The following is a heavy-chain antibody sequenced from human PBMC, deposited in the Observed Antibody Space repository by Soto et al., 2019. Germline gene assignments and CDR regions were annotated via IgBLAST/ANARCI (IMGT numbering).Heavy chain of an antibody. V-gene: IGHV4-34*01. CDR2: INHSGST. CDR3: ARSMYNWNDNRPYYFDY. J-gene: IGHJ4*02. CDR1: GGSFSGYY. D-gene: IGHD1-1*01. Sequence: SETLSLTCAVSGGSFSGYYWTWIRQPPGKGLEWIGEINHSGSTNYNPSLMSRVTISVDTSKNQFSLKLSYVTAADTAVYYCARSMYNWNDNRPYYFDYWGQGTLVTVSS.